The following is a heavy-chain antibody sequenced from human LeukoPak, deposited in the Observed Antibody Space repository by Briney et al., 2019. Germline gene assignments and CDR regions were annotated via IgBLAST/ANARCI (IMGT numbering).Heavy chain of an antibody. D-gene: IGHD1-14*01. J-gene: IGHJ4*02. Sequence: GGSLRLSCAASGFPFNSFWMHWVRHAPGKGLVWVSDMNEYSTTIRYADSVKGRFTISRDNAKSILYLQMNNLRAEDTAMYFCARGGVNPVDHWGQGTLVTVSS. CDR2: MNEYSTTI. V-gene: IGHV3-74*01. CDR1: GFPFNSFW. CDR3: ARGGVNPVDH.